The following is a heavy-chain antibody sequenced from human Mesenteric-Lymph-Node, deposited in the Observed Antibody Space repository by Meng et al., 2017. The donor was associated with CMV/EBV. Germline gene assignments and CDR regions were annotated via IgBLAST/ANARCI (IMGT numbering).Heavy chain of an antibody. Sequence: QLTRWAPYSLTSSSTLSRACVVYGVALSGSYWSWIRQPPGKGLERIGAINHSGSTNYNPSLKSRVTISVDTSKNQFSLKLSSVTAADTAVYYCARHQRWLKSEGGFNYWGQGTLVTVSS. V-gene: IGHV4-34*01. D-gene: IGHD4-23*01. CDR3: ARHQRWLKSEGGFNY. J-gene: IGHJ4*02. CDR2: INHSGST. CDR1: GVALSGSY.